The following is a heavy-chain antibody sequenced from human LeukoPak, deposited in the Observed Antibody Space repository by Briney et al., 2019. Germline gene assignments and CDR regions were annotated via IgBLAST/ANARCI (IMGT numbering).Heavy chain of an antibody. J-gene: IGHJ6*03. CDR1: GGSISSSSYY. Sequence: PSETLSLTCTVSGGSISSSSYYWGWIRQPPGKGLEWIGSIYYSGSTYYNPSLKSRVTISVDTSKNQFSLKLSSVTAADTAVYYCARERGEYYDFWSGYSANFYYYYMDVWGKGTTVTVSS. CDR3: ARERGEYYDFWSGYSANFYYYYMDV. V-gene: IGHV4-39*07. D-gene: IGHD3-3*01. CDR2: IYYSGST.